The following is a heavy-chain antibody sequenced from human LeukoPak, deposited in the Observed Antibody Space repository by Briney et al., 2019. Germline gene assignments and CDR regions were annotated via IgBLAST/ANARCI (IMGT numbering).Heavy chain of an antibody. D-gene: IGHD3-16*02. CDR1: GGSFSGYY. CDR2: INHSGST. CDR3: ARGHMITFGGVIVTPSRVSWFDP. J-gene: IGHJ5*02. Sequence: SETLSLTCAVYGGSFSGYYWSWIRQPPGKGLEWIGEINHSGSTNYNPSLKSRVTISVDTSKNQFSLKLSSVTAADTAVYYCARGHMITFGGVIVTPSRVSWFDPWGQGTLVTVSS. V-gene: IGHV4-34*01.